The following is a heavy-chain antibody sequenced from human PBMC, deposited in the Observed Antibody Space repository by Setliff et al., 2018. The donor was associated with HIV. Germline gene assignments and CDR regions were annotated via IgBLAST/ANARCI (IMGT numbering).Heavy chain of an antibody. CDR2: ISSRSTYI. D-gene: IGHD3-10*01. CDR3: ARDFAGFDY. Sequence: ESLKISCAASGFTFSSFSMNWVRQAPGKGPEWVSSISSRSTYIYYADSVKGRFTISRDDARNSLHLQMNSLRAEDTAIYYCARDFAGFDYWGRGILVTVSS. V-gene: IGHV3-21*01. CDR1: GFTFSSFS. J-gene: IGHJ4*02.